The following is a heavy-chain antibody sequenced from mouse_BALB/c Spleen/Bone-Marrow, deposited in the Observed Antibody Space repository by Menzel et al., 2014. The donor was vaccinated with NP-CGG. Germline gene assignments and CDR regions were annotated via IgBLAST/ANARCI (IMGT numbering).Heavy chain of an antibody. CDR2: ISSGGGRT. Sequence: DVHLVESGGGLVKPGGSLKLSCAASGFVFSSYDMSWARQTPDKRLEWVAFISSGGGRTYYPDTVKGRFTISRDTAKNTLYLQMSSLKSDDTAIYYCARQGFATSTSWFAYWGQGTLVTVSA. CDR3: ARQGFATSTSWFAY. D-gene: IGHD1-2*01. CDR1: GFVFSSYD. V-gene: IGHV5-12-1*01. J-gene: IGHJ3*01.